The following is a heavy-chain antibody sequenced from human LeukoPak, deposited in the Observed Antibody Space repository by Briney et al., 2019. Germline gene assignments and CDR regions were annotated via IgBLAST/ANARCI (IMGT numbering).Heavy chain of an antibody. V-gene: IGHV3-33*06. CDR2: IWYDGSNK. CDR1: GFTFSSYG. D-gene: IGHD5-12*01. Sequence: GGSLRLSCAASGFTFSSYGMHWVRQAPGKGLEWVAVIWYDGSNKYYADSVKGRFTISRDNSKITLYLQMNSLRVEDTAVYYCAKGGYSGYDWGPFDYWGQGTLVTVSS. CDR3: AKGGYSGYDWGPFDY. J-gene: IGHJ4*02.